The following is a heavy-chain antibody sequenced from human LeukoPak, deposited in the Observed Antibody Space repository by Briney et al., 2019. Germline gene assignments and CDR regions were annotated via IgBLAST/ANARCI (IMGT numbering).Heavy chain of an antibody. J-gene: IGHJ4*02. CDR1: GGSFSGYY. D-gene: IGHD6-19*01. V-gene: IGHV4-34*01. CDR2: INHSGST. Sequence: NPSETLSLTCAVYGGSFSGYYWSWIRQPPGEGLEWIGEINHSGSTNYNPSLKSRVTISVDTSKNQFSLKLSSVTAADTAVYYCARVRSSGWYLGLYYFDYWGQGTLVTVSS. CDR3: ARVRSSGWYLGLYYFDY.